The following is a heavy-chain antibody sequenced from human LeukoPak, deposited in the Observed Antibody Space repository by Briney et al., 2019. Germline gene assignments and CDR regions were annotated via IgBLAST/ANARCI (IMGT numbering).Heavy chain of an antibody. J-gene: IGHJ6*02. D-gene: IGHD2-2*02. CDR1: GFTFGDYA. CDR3: TRDPNTDYYGMDV. CDR2: IRSKAYGGTT. V-gene: IGHV3-49*03. Sequence: GGSLRLSCTASGFTFGDYAMSWFRQAPGKGLEWVGFIRSKAYGGTTEYAASVKGRFTISRDDSKSIAYLQMNSLKTEDTAVYYCTRDPNTDYYGMDVWGQGTTVTASS.